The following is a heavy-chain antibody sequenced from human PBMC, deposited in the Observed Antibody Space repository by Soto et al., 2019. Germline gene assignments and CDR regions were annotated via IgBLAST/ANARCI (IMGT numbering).Heavy chain of an antibody. CDR3: AREVYRAGWFDP. CDR2: ISAYNGNT. J-gene: IGHJ5*02. Sequence: ASVKISSTASGGTFSSDAISWGRQAPGQGLEWMGWISAYNGNTNYTQKLQGRVTMTTDTSTSTAYMELRSLRSDDTAVYYCAREVYRAGWFDPWGQGTLVTVSS. CDR1: GGTFSSDA. D-gene: IGHD4-4*01. V-gene: IGHV1-18*04.